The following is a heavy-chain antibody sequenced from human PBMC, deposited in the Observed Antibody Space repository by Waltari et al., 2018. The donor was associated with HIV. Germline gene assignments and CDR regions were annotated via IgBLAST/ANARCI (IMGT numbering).Heavy chain of an antibody. Sequence: EVQLVESGGGLVQPGGSLRLSCAASGFTFSSYWMSWVRQAPGKGLEWVANIKQDGSEKYYVDSVKGRFTISRDNAKNSLYLQMNSLRAEDTSVYYCARGFRWLQFIASYFDYWGQGTLVTVSS. CDR1: GFTFSSYW. CDR2: IKQDGSEK. V-gene: IGHV3-7*01. J-gene: IGHJ4*02. D-gene: IGHD5-12*01. CDR3: ARGFRWLQFIASYFDY.